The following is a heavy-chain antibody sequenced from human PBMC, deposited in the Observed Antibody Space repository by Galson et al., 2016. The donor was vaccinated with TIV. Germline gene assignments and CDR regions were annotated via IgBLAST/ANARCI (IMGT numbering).Heavy chain of an antibody. Sequence: SCKASGYTFTSNYVHWVRQAPGQGLEWMGFINPSGGVTFYTRKFQGRVTMTTDTSTSTVYMEMSSLSSEDAAVYFCARDTRSGYSNGWPPFDYWGQGTLVTVSS. D-gene: IGHD6-25*01. CDR3: ARDTRSGYSNGWPPFDY. J-gene: IGHJ4*02. CDR1: GYTFTSNY. V-gene: IGHV1-46*03. CDR2: INPSGGVT.